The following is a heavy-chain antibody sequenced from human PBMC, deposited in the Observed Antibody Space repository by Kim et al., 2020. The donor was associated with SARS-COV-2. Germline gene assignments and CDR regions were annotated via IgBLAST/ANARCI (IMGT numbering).Heavy chain of an antibody. CDR3: ARDQGDLLRFLDV. J-gene: IGHJ6*04. D-gene: IGHD3-3*01. Sequence: ASVKVSCKASGYTFTSYAMNWVRQAPGQGLEWMGWINTNSGNPTYAQGFTGRFVFSLDISVSTAYLQISSLKAEDTAVYYCARDQGDLLRFLDVWGKGTTVTVSS. V-gene: IGHV7-4-1*02. CDR1: GYTFTSYA. CDR2: INTNSGNP.